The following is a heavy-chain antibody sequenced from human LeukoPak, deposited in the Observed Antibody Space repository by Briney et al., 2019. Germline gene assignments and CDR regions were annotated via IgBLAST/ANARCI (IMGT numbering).Heavy chain of an antibody. D-gene: IGHD6-6*01. J-gene: IGHJ5*02. CDR3: AGLSNVAARPGWFDP. CDR2: INPKSGGT. V-gene: IGHV1-2*02. Sequence: ASVKVSCKPSRHTFTDYYIHSVRQAPGPGLEWMGWINPKSGGTKFAQKFQGRVTMTSDTSISTVYMEMSGLTFDDTAMYYCAGLSNVAARPGWFDPWGQGTLVTVSS. CDR1: RHTFTDYY.